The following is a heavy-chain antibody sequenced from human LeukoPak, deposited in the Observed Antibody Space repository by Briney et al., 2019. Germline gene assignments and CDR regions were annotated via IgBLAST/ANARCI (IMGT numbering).Heavy chain of an antibody. Sequence: GGSLGLSCAASGFTFSSYAMSWVRQAPGKGLEWVSAISGSGGSTYYADSVKGRFTISRDNSKNTLYLQMNSLRAEDTAVYYCARDLGQWLVGGAPNAFDIWGQGTMVTVPS. V-gene: IGHV3-23*01. CDR2: ISGSGGST. CDR3: ARDLGQWLVGGAPNAFDI. J-gene: IGHJ3*02. CDR1: GFTFSSYA. D-gene: IGHD6-19*01.